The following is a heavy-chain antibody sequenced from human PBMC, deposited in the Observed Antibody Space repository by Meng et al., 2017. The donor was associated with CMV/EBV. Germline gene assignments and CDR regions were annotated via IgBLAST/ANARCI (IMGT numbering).Heavy chain of an antibody. J-gene: IGHJ4*02. CDR2: LSGSGGST. D-gene: IGHD6-6*01. CDR3: AKDLGVYSSSSIDY. CDR1: GFTFSSYA. Sequence: ESLKISCAASGFTFSSYAMSWVRQAPGKGLEWVSALSGSGGSTYYADSVKGRFTISRDNSKNTLYLQMNSLRAEDTAVYYCAKDLGVYSSSSIDYWGQGTLVTVSS. V-gene: IGHV3-23*01.